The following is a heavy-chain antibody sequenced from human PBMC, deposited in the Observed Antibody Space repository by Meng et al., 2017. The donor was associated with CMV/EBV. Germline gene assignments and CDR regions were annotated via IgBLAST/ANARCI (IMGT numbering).Heavy chain of an antibody. V-gene: IGHV3-7*01. CDR3: ARDSQYYDILTGYSRFYAFDI. CDR1: GFTFSSYW. Sequence: GGSLRLSCAASGFTFSSYWMSWVRQAPGKGLEWVANIKQDGSEKYYVDSVKGRFTISRDNAKNSLYLQMNSLRAEDTAVYYCARDSQYYDILTGYSRFYAFDIWGQGIMVTVSS. CDR2: IKQDGSEK. D-gene: IGHD3-9*01. J-gene: IGHJ3*02.